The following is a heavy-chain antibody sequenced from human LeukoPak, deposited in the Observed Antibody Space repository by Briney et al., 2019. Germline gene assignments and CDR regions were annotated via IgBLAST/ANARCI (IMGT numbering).Heavy chain of an antibody. D-gene: IGHD6-13*01. V-gene: IGHV1-46*03. J-gene: IGHJ4*02. CDR2: INPSGGST. Sequence: VASVKVSCKASGYTFTSYYMHWVRQAPGQGLEWMGIINPSGGSTSYAQKFQGRVTMTRDTSTSTVYMELSSLRSEDTAVYYCAIRDPGYSSSLANFDYWGQGTLVTVSS. CDR3: AIRDPGYSSSLANFDY. CDR1: GYTFTSYY.